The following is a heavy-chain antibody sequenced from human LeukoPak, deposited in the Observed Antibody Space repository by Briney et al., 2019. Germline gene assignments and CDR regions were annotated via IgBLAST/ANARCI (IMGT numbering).Heavy chain of an antibody. Sequence: GASVKVSCKASGYTFTGYYMHWVRQAPGQGLEWMGRINPNSGGTNYAQKFQGRGTMTRDTSISTAYMGLSRLRSDDTAVDYCARDYYDSSGYYRPGVGFWGQGNLVTVSS. CDR1: GYTFTGYY. CDR3: ARDYYDSSGYYRPGVGF. CDR2: INPNSGGT. D-gene: IGHD3-22*01. J-gene: IGHJ4*02. V-gene: IGHV1-2*02.